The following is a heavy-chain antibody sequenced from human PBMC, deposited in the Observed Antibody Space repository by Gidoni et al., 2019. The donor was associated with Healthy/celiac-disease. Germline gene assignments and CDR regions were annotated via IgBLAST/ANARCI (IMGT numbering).Heavy chain of an antibody. CDR1: GFTFSRYS. V-gene: IGHV3-21*01. CDR2: ISSSSSYI. J-gene: IGHJ4*02. CDR3: AREGQYSSGCLDY. Sequence: EVQLVESGGGLVKPGGSLRLSCAASGFTFSRYSMNWVRQAPGKGLEWVSSISSSSSYIYYADSVKGRFTISRDNAKNSLYLQMNSLRAEDTAVYYCAREGQYSSGCLDYWGQGTLVTVSS. D-gene: IGHD6-19*01.